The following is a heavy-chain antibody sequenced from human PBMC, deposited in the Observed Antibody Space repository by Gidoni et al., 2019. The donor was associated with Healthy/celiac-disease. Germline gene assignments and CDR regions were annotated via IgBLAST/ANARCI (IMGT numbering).Heavy chain of an antibody. CDR2: IVVGSGNT. CDR3: AAGGYSYGYASPNGDY. J-gene: IGHJ4*02. V-gene: IGHV1-58*01. CDR1: GFTFTSSA. Sequence: QMQLVQSGPEVKKPGTSVKVSCKASGFTFTSSAVQWVRQARGQRLEWIGWIVVGSGNTNYAQKFQERVTITRDMSTSTAYMELSSLRSEDTAVYYCAAGGYSYGYASPNGDYWGQGTLVTVSS. D-gene: IGHD5-18*01.